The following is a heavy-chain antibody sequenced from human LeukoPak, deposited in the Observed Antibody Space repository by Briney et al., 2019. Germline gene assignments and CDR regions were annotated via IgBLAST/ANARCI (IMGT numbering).Heavy chain of an antibody. V-gene: IGHV1-18*01. CDR1: GYTFMSHG. J-gene: IGHJ4*02. Sequence: ASVKVSCKAYGYTFMSHGISWVRQAPGQGLEWMGWISGYSSNTNYAQKLQGRVTMTTDTSTSTAYVELRSLRSDDTAVYYCARSSLFYSDYWGQGALVTVSS. D-gene: IGHD3-16*02. CDR2: ISGYSSNT. CDR3: ARSSLFYSDY.